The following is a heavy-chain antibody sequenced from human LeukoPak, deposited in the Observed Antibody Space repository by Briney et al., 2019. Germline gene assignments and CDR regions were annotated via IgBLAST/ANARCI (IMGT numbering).Heavy chain of an antibody. D-gene: IGHD6-13*01. V-gene: IGHV1-69*05. CDR3: ARVPPPMYSSSWYGMRFWDYYYGMDV. CDR1: GGTFSSYA. J-gene: IGHJ6*02. CDR2: IIPIFGTA. Sequence: ASVKVSCKASGGTFSSYAISWVRQAPGQGLEWMGGIIPIFGTANYAQKFQGRVTMTRNTSISTAYMELSSLRSEDTAVYYCARVPPPMYSSSWYGMRFWDYYYGMDVWGQGTTVTVSS.